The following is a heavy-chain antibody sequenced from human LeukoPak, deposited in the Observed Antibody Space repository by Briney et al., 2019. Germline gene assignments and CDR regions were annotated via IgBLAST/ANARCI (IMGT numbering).Heavy chain of an antibody. CDR3: ARVMVRGVHYGMDV. CDR2: ISAYNGNT. Sequence: GASVKVSCKASRYTFPSYGISWVRQAPGQGLEWMGWISAYNGNTNYAQKLQGRVTMTTDTSTSTAYMELRSLRSDDTAVYYCARVMVRGVHYGMDVWGQGTTVTVSS. CDR1: RYTFPSYG. J-gene: IGHJ6*02. D-gene: IGHD3-10*01. V-gene: IGHV1-18*01.